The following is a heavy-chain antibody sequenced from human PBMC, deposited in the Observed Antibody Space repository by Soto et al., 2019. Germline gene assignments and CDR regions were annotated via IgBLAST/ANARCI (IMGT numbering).Heavy chain of an antibody. CDR2: ISSSSSYI. CDR3: ARVYLATTLGFDY. D-gene: IGHD5-12*01. CDR1: GFTFSSYS. V-gene: IGHV3-21*01. Sequence: GGSLRLSCAASGFTFSSYSMNWVRQAPGKGLEWVSSISSSSSYIYYADSVKGRFTISRDNAKNSLYLQMNSLRAEDTAVYYCARVYLATTLGFDYWGQGTLVTVSS. J-gene: IGHJ4*02.